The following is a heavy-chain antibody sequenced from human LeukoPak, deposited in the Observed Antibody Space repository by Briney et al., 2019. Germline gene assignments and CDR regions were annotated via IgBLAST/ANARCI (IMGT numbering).Heavy chain of an antibody. CDR2: ITGSGGNT. D-gene: IGHD3-9*01. J-gene: IGHJ4*02. V-gene: IGHV3-23*01. CDR1: GFTFSSYW. Sequence: PGGSLRLSCAASGFTFSSYWMSWVRQAPGEGLEWVSAITGSGGNTYYADSVKGRFTISRDNSKNTVFLQMNSLRAEDTAVYYCAKWGDYDVLTGYYVSDYWGQGTLVTVSS. CDR3: AKWGDYDVLTGYYVSDY.